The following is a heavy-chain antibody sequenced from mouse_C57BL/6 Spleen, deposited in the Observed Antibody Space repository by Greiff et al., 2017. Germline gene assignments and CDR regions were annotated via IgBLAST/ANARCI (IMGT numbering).Heavy chain of an antibody. CDR3: AGQKTLY. CDR1: GFTFSDYG. V-gene: IGHV5-17*01. Sequence: EVQRVESGGGLVKPGGSLKLSCAASGFTFSDYGMHWVRQAPEKGLEWVAYISSGSSTIYYADTVQGRFTLSRDNAKNTLFLQMTSLRSEDTAMDYCAGQKTLYWGQVTLVTVSA. CDR2: ISSGSSTI. J-gene: IGHJ3*01.